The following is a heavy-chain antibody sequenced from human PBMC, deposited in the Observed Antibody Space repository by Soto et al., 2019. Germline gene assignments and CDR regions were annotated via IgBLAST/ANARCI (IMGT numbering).Heavy chain of an antibody. CDR1: VVSMNYYY. Sequence: SETLSLTCTVSVVSMNYYYWSCIRQAPGKGLEWIGYIYHSGTAEYNPSLKSRVTLSVDTSKSQFSLKMSSVTAADTAVYYCARDRAIISATTQAYVFEIWGQGTMVTVS. V-gene: IGHV4-59*01. J-gene: IGHJ3*02. CDR3: ARDRAIISATTQAYVFEI. D-gene: IGHD4-17*01. CDR2: IYHSGTA.